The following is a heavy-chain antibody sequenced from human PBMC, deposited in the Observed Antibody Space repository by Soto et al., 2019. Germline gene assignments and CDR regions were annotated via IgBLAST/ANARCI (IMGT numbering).Heavy chain of an antibody. CDR2: IYYSGST. V-gene: IGHV4-59*01. J-gene: IGHJ4*02. Sequence: SETLSLTCTVSGGSISSYYWSWIRQPPGKGLEWIGYIYYSGSTNYNPSLKSRVTIPVDTSKNQFSLKLSSVTAADTAVYYCARATGSPYYFDYWGQGTLVTVSS. CDR1: GGSISSYY. CDR3: ARATGSPYYFDY. D-gene: IGHD1-1*01.